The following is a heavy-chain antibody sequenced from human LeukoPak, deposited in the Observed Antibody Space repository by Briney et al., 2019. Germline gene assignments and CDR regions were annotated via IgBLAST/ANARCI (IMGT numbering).Heavy chain of an antibody. Sequence: SGGSLRLSCAASGFTFSDYYMSWIRQAPGKGLEWVSHISSSGSTIYYADSVKGRFTVSRDNANNSLYLQMNSLGAEDTAVYYCARRNLEYSSSLDYWGQGTLVTVSS. D-gene: IGHD6-6*01. V-gene: IGHV3-11*01. J-gene: IGHJ4*02. CDR1: GFTFSDYY. CDR3: ARRNLEYSSSLDY. CDR2: ISSSGSTI.